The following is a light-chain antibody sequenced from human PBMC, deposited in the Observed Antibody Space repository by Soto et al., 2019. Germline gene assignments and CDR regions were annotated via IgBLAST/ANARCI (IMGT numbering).Light chain of an antibody. CDR2: GNS. CDR1: SSNIGAGYD. CDR3: QAYDSSRRGSV. J-gene: IGLJ2*01. Sequence: QSVLTQPPSVSGAPGQRVTISCPGSSSNIGAGYDVHWYQQLPGTAPKLLIYGNSNRPSGVPDRFSGSKSGTSASLASTGLQAEDEADDYCQAYDSSRRGSVFGGGTKRTVL. V-gene: IGLV1-40*01.